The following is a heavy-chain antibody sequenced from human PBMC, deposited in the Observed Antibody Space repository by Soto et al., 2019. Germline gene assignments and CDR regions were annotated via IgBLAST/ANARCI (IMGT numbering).Heavy chain of an antibody. D-gene: IGHD3-10*01. CDR1: GGSLSSYS. CDR3: ARDRGGERWAFDL. CDR2: VDYSGTS. J-gene: IGHJ2*01. V-gene: IGHV4-59*01. Sequence: QVHLQASGPGLVKPSETLSLTCTVSGGSLSSYSWSWIRQSPGGGLEWIGNVDYSGTSNHNPSLNNRVTMSARTSRNQFSLKLTSVTAADTAVYFCARDRGGERWAFDLWGRGTLITVSS.